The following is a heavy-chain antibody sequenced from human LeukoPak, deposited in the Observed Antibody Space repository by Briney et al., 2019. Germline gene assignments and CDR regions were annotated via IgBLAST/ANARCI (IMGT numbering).Heavy chain of an antibody. D-gene: IGHD5-24*01. CDR3: ASVYKHGMDV. J-gene: IGHJ6*02. Sequence: ASVNVSYKASEYTLTSYYLHWVRQAPGQGLEWMAIINPSGGSTSHAQKFQGRVTMTRDTSASTVYMELSSLRSEDTAVYYCASVYKHGMDVWGQGTTVTVSS. CDR1: EYTLTSYY. CDR2: INPSGGST. V-gene: IGHV1-46*01.